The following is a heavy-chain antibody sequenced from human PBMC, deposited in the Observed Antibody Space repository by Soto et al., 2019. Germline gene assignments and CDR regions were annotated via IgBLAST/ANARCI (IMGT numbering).Heavy chain of an antibody. V-gene: IGHV4-61*01. D-gene: IGHD3-16*01. CDR1: GGSVSSGSYY. J-gene: IGHJ4*02. CDR2: IYYSGST. CDR3: ARVSGAGGLSFAY. Sequence: SETLSLTCTVSGGSVSSGSYYWSWIRQPPGKGLEWIGYIYYSGSTNYNPSLKSRVTISVDTSKNQFSLNLSSVTAADTAMYYCARVSGAGGLSFAYWGQGTLVTVSS.